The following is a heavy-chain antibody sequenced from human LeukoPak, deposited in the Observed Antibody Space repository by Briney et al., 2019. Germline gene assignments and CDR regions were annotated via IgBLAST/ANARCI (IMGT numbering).Heavy chain of an antibody. CDR1: GFTFSSYS. CDR2: ISSSSSYI. V-gene: IGHV3-21*01. CDR3: ASLGATTLFGSY. J-gene: IGHJ4*02. Sequence: GGSLRLSCAASGFTFSSYSMDWVRQAPGKGLEWVSSISSSSSYIYYADSVKGRFTISRDNAKNSLYLQMNSLRAEDTAVYYCASLGATTLFGSYWGQGTLVTVSS. D-gene: IGHD1-26*01.